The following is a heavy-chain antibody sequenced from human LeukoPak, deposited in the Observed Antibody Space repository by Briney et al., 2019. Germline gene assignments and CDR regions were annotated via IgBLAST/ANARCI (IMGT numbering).Heavy chain of an antibody. D-gene: IGHD3-3*01. CDR1: GYTFTGYY. CDR2: INPNSGGT. Sequence: GASVKVSCKASGYTFTGYYMHWVRQAPGQGLEWMGWINPNSGGTNYAQKFQGRVTMTRDTSISTAYMELSRLRSDDTAVYYCARVTIFGVVINWFDPWGQGTLVTVSS. V-gene: IGHV1-2*02. CDR3: ARVTIFGVVINWFDP. J-gene: IGHJ5*02.